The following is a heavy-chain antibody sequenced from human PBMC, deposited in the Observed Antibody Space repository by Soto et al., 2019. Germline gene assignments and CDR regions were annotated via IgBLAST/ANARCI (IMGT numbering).Heavy chain of an antibody. CDR2: IISTGSTK. V-gene: IGHV3-48*03. D-gene: IGHD3-10*01. J-gene: IGHJ4*02. Sequence: PGGSRTPACAAYGITFSNFEMNWVRQAPGNGLEWVFYIISTGSTKYYADPVKGRFTIARDNDKNSLYLEMKSLRAEDTAVYYCAIDYSGSGTYYFWGQGTLVTVSS. CDR1: GITFSNFE. CDR3: AIDYSGSGTYYF.